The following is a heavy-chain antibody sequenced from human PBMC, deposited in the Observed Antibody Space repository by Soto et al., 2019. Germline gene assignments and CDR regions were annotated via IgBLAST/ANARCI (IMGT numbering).Heavy chain of an antibody. D-gene: IGHD6-6*01. Sequence: SSETLSLTCTVSGGSISSGDYYWSWIRQPPGKGLEWIGYIYYSGSTYYNPSLKSRVTISVDTSKNQFSLKLSSVTAADTAVYYCARGEQLASYNWFDPWGQGTLVTVSS. CDR1: GGSISSGDYY. CDR2: IYYSGST. V-gene: IGHV4-30-4*01. J-gene: IGHJ5*02. CDR3: ARGEQLASYNWFDP.